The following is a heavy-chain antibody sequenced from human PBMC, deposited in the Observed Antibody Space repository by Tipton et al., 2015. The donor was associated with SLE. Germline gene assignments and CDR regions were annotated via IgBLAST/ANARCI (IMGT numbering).Heavy chain of an antibody. V-gene: IGHV3-53*05. D-gene: IGHD5-12*01. CDR2: IYSGGST. J-gene: IGHJ4*02. CDR1: GFTVSSNY. CDR3: ATPGEYSGYGWAF. Sequence: SLRLSCAASGFTVSSNYMSWVRQAPGKGPEWVSVIYSGGSTYYADSVKGRFTISRDNSKNTLYLQMNSLRAEDTAVYYCATPGEYSGYGWAFWGQGTLVTVSS.